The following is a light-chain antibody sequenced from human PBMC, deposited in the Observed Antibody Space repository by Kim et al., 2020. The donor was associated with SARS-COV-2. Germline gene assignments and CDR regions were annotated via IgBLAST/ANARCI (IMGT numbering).Light chain of an antibody. Sequence: DIQMTQSPSTLSVSVGDRVTITCRASQSIGTWLAWYQQKPEKAPRLLIYEASNLDSGVPSRFSGSGSGTEFTLTISSLQTDDFATYYCQQYDGSPGLTFGGGTKVDIK. CDR2: EAS. J-gene: IGKJ4*01. V-gene: IGKV1-5*03. CDR3: QQYDGSPGLT. CDR1: QSIGTW.